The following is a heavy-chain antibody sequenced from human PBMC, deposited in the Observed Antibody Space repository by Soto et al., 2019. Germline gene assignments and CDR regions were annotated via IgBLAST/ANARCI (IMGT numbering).Heavy chain of an antibody. CDR3: ARGGKFWSGYPFDY. D-gene: IGHD3-3*01. V-gene: IGHV4-34*01. J-gene: IGHJ4*02. CDR2: INHSGST. CDR1: GVSFSGYY. Sequence: SETLSLTCAVYGVSFSGYYWSWIRQPPGKGLEWIGEINHSGSTNYNPSLKSRVTISVDTSKNQFSLKLSSVTAADTAVYYCARGGKFWSGYPFDYWGQGTLVTVSS.